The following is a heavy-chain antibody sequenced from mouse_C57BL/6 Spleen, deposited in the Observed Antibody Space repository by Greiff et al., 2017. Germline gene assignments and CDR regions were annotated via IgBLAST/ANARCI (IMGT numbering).Heavy chain of an antibody. Sequence: QVQLQQPGAELVKPGASVKLSCKASGYTFTSYWMQWVKQRPGQGLEWIGEIDPSDSYTNYNQKFKGKGTLTVDTSSSTAYMQLSSLTSEDSAVYYCARGGSSGYYFDYWGQGTTLTVSS. D-gene: IGHD3-2*02. CDR1: GYTFTSYW. J-gene: IGHJ2*01. CDR2: IDPSDSYT. V-gene: IGHV1-50*01. CDR3: ARGGSSGYYFDY.